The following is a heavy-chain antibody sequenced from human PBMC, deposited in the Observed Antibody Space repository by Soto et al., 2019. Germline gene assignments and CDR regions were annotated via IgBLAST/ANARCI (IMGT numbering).Heavy chain of an antibody. D-gene: IGHD6-6*01. CDR2: INHSGST. CDR3: AGNSSGYTFYNS. CDR1: GGSFSGYY. J-gene: IGHJ4*02. Sequence: PSETLSLTCAVYGGSFSGYYWRWIRQPPGKGQEWIGEINHSGSTNYNPSLKSRVTISVDTSKNQFSLKLSSVTAADTAVYYCAGNSSGYTFYNSWAQGTLVTV. V-gene: IGHV4-34*01.